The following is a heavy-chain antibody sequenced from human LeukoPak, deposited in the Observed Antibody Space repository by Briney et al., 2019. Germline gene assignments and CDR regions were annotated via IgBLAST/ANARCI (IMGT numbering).Heavy chain of an antibody. CDR1: GGSFSGYY. CDR2: IYTSGST. D-gene: IGHD1-26*01. Sequence: SETLSLTCGVYGGSFSGYYWSWIRQPAGKGLEWIGRIYTSGSTNYNPSLKSRVTISVDTSKNQFSLKLSSVTAADTAVYYCARDSGSYYSWFDPWGQGTLVTVSS. J-gene: IGHJ5*02. CDR3: ARDSGSYYSWFDP. V-gene: IGHV4-4*07.